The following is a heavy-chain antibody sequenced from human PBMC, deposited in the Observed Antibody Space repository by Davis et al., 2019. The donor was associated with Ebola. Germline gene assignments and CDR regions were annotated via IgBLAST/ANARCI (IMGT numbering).Heavy chain of an antibody. Sequence: SETLSLTCAVYGGSFSGFYWGWIRQPPGKGLEWIGSIYYSGSTYYNPSLKSRVTISVDTSKNQFSLKLSSVTAADTAVYYCARISLTSVSELGLGYNFLDPWGQGALVTVSS. CDR3: ARISLTSVSELGLGYNFLDP. CDR1: GGSFSGFY. CDR2: IYYSGST. V-gene: IGHV4-39*01. D-gene: IGHD1-20*01. J-gene: IGHJ5*02.